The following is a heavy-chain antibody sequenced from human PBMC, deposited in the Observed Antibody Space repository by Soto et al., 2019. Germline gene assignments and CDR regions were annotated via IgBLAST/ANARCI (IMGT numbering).Heavy chain of an antibody. CDR1: GFTFSRHA. Sequence: PGGSLRLSCTASGFTFSRHAMTWVRQAPGKGLEWVSGLSDSGGSIYYADSVKGRFTISRDNSMNTLYLQMDTLRAEDTAIYYCAKDFESSDYYGSGSYYNGFLAYWGQGTLVTVSS. CDR3: AKDFESSDYYGSGSYYNGFLAY. CDR2: LSDSGGSI. D-gene: IGHD3-10*01. V-gene: IGHV3-23*01. J-gene: IGHJ4*02.